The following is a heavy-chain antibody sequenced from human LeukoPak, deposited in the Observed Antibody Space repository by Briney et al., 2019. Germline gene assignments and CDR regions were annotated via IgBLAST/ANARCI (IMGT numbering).Heavy chain of an antibody. Sequence: GGALRLSCAASGFTFSSYAMHWGRQAPGKGLEWVAVISYDGSNKYYADSVKGRFTISRDNSKNTLYLQMNSLSAEDTAVYYCARSGENVIYFDYWGQGTLVTVSS. CDR2: ISYDGSNK. D-gene: IGHD4-17*01. J-gene: IGHJ4*02. CDR1: GFTFSSYA. V-gene: IGHV3-30-3*01. CDR3: ARSGENVIYFDY.